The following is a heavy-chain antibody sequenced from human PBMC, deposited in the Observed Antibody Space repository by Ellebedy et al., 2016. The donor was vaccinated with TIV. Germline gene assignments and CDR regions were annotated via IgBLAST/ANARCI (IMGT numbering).Heavy chain of an antibody. Sequence: GESLKISCAASGFTFSSYGMHWVRQAPGKGLEWVAVIWYDGSNKYYADSVKGRFTISRDNSKNTLYLQMNSLRAEDTAVYYCAKFLRSLYMFGELLSPFDYWGQGTLVTVSS. D-gene: IGHD3-10*02. V-gene: IGHV3-33*06. CDR3: AKFLRSLYMFGELLSPFDY. CDR2: IWYDGSNK. CDR1: GFTFSSYG. J-gene: IGHJ4*02.